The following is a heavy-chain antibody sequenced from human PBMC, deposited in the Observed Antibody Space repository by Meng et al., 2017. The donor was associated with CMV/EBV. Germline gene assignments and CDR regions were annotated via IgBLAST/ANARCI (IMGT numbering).Heavy chain of an antibody. J-gene: IGHJ5*02. Sequence: VQRVESGAEGKKPGALVKVSCKASGYTFTSYYMHWVRQAPGQGLEWMGIINPSGGSTSYAQKFQGRVTMTRDTSTSTVYMELSSLRSEDTAVYYCAREEGIAARSDWFDPWGQGTLVTVSS. CDR1: GYTFTSYY. CDR2: INPSGGST. V-gene: IGHV1-46*01. CDR3: AREEGIAARSDWFDP. D-gene: IGHD6-6*01.